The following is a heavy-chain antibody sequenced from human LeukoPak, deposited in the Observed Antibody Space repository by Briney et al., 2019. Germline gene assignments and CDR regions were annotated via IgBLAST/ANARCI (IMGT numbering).Heavy chain of an antibody. CDR1: GFTFSSYA. J-gene: IGHJ4*02. CDR3: ARELNGGSH. V-gene: IGHV3-30*14. Sequence: GRSLRLSCAASGFTFSSYAMHWVRQAPGKGLEWVAVISYDGSNKYYADSVKGRFTISRDNFKNTLYLQMNSLRAEDTAVYYCARELNGGSHWGQGTLVTVSS. D-gene: IGHD3-16*01. CDR2: ISYDGSNK.